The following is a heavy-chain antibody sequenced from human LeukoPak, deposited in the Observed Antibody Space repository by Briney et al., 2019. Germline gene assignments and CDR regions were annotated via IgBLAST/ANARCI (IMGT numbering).Heavy chain of an antibody. CDR3: ARQIYGGNYYFDY. CDR2: ISNSGST. Sequence: SETLSLTCTVSGGSISSYYWSWIRQPPGKGLEWIGYISNSGSTNYNPSLKSRVTMSIDTSKSQFSLKLSSVTAADTAVYYCARQIYGGNYYFDYWGQGTLVTVSS. CDR1: GGSISSYY. J-gene: IGHJ4*02. D-gene: IGHD4-23*01. V-gene: IGHV4-59*08.